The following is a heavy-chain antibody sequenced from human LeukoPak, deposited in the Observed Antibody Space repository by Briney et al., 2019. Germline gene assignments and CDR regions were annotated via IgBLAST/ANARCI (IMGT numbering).Heavy chain of an antibody. V-gene: IGHV3-30*02. CDR3: AKDQDSSSWYVDY. Sequence: PGGSLRLSCAASGFTFSSYGIHWARQAPGKGLEWVAFIRYDGSGKYYADSVKGRFTISRDNSKNTLYLQMNSLRAEDTAVYYCAKDQDSSSWYVDYWGQGTLVTVSS. CDR1: GFTFSSYG. D-gene: IGHD6-13*01. CDR2: IRYDGSGK. J-gene: IGHJ4*02.